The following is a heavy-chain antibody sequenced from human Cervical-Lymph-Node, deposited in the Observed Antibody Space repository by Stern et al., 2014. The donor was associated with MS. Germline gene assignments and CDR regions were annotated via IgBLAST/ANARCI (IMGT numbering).Heavy chain of an antibody. V-gene: IGHV1-69*17. CDR3: ARGQYSSSSGTYYFDY. CDR1: GGTFSSYA. CDR2: IIPIFGIA. J-gene: IGHJ4*02. D-gene: IGHD6-6*01. Sequence: VHLVESGAEVKKPGSSVKVSCKASGGTFSSYAISWVRQAPGQGLEWMGGIIPIFGIANYAQKFQGRVTITADKSTSTAYMELSSLRSEDTAVYYCARGQYSSSSGTYYFDYWGQGTLVTVSS.